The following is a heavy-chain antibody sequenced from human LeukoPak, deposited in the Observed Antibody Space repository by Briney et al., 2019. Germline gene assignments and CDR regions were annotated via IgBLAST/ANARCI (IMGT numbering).Heavy chain of an antibody. Sequence: GGSLRLSCAASGFSFSICAMSWVRQAAGKGLGWVSTISGMGRITFYADSVKGRFTISRDNSKNTLYLQINSLRAEDTPVYYFANAPRGYAYLPDYWGQGTLVTVSS. CDR3: ANAPRGYAYLPDY. J-gene: IGHJ4*02. CDR1: GFSFSICA. V-gene: IGHV3-23*01. D-gene: IGHD3-10*01. CDR2: ISGMGRIT.